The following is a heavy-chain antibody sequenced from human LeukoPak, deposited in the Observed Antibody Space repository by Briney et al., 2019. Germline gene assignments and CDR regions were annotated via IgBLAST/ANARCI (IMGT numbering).Heavy chain of an antibody. CDR2: VNLQGST. CDR1: GGSITNTNY. J-gene: IGHJ4*02. V-gene: IGHV4-4*02. Sequence: SETLSLTCGVSGGSITNTNYWTWVRQPPGKGLEWIGEVNLQGSTNYNPSLMGLVAIAVDTSENHIPPQLTSVTAADTAVYYCAREGGPYRPLDYSGQGTLVTVSS. CDR3: AREGGPYRPLDY.